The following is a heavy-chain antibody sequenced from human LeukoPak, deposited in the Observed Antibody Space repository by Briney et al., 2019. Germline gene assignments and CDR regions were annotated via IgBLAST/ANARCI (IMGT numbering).Heavy chain of an antibody. D-gene: IGHD6-19*01. CDR1: GGSISSYY. CDR2: IYYSGST. J-gene: IGHJ2*01. Sequence: SETLSLTCTVSGGSISSYYWSWIRQPPGKGLEWIGYIYYSGSTNYNPSLKSRVTISVDTSKNQFSLKLSSVTAAGTAVYYCARSFIYSSGWYRYFDLWGRGTLVTVSS. V-gene: IGHV4-59*01. CDR3: ARSFIYSSGWYRYFDL.